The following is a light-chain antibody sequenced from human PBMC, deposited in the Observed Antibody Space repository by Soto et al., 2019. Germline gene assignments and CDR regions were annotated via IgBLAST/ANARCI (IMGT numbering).Light chain of an antibody. V-gene: IGLV1-40*01. CDR3: QSFDSSLSGSV. CDR1: SSNIGAGYD. Sequence: QAVVTQPPSVSGAPGQRVTISCTGSSSNIGAGYDVHWYQQLPGTATKLLIYGNNNRPSGVPDRFSGSKSGTSASLAIAGLQAEDEADYYCQSFDSSLSGSVFGGGTKLTVL. J-gene: IGLJ3*02. CDR2: GNN.